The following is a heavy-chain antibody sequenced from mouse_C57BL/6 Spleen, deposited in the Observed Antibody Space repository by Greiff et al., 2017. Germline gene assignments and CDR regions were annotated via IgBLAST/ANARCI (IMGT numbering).Heavy chain of an antibody. D-gene: IGHD1-1*01. Sequence: VQRVESGPGLVAPSQSLSITCTVSGFSLTSYGVSWVRQPPGKGLEWLGVIWGDGSTNYHSALISRLSISKDNSKSQVFLKLNSLQTDDTATYYCATTTVVAYYYAMDYWGQGTSVTVSS. V-gene: IGHV2-3*01. CDR2: IWGDGST. J-gene: IGHJ4*01. CDR1: GFSLTSYG. CDR3: ATTTVVAYYYAMDY.